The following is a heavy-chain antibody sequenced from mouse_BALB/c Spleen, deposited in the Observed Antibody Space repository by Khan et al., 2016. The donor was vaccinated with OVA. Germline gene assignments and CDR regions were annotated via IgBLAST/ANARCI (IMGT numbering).Heavy chain of an antibody. CDR1: GYTFTTAG. CDR2: INTHSGVP. CDR3: ARGGAAYYRYDGGAMDY. J-gene: IGHJ4*01. V-gene: IGHV9-4*02. Sequence: QIQLVQSGPELKKPGETVRISCKASGYTFTTAGMQWVQKMPGKGLKWIGWINTHSGVPKYAEDFKGRFALSLETSANTANLQITNLNNEDKATYCWARGGAAYYRYDGGAMDYWGQGTSVTVSS. D-gene: IGHD2-14*01.